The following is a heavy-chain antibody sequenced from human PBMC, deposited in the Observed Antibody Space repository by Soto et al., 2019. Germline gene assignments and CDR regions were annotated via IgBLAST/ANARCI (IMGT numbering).Heavy chain of an antibody. CDR2: ISAYNGNT. V-gene: IGHV1-18*01. CDR3: TSNPPVDDFWSGYLNYYYYYYMDV. D-gene: IGHD3-3*01. Sequence: QVQLVQSGAEVKKPGASVKVSCKASGYTFTSYGISWVRQAPGQGLEWMGWISAYNGNTNYAQKLQGRVTMTTDTSTSTAYMELRSLRSDDTAVYYCTSNPPVDDFWSGYLNYYYYYYMDVWGKGTTVTVFS. J-gene: IGHJ6*03. CDR1: GYTFTSYG.